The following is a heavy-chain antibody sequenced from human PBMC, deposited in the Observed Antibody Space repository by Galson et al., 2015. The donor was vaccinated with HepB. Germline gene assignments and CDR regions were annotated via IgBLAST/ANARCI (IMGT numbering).Heavy chain of an antibody. CDR1: GYTFTGYY. CDR2: INPNSGGT. J-gene: IGHJ6*03. CDR3: ARGGGSYCSGGSCYGAGRGTYYYYYMDV. Sequence: SVKVSCKASGYTFTGYYMHWVRQAPGQGLEWMGRINPNSGGTNYAQKFQGRVTMTRDTSISTAYTELSRLRSDDTAVYYCARGGGSYCSGGSCYGAGRGTYYYYYMDVWGKGTTVTVSS. D-gene: IGHD2-15*01. V-gene: IGHV1-2*06.